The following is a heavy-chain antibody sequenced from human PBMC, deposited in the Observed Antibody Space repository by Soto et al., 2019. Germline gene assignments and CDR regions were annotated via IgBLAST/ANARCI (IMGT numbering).Heavy chain of an antibody. D-gene: IGHD4-17*01. V-gene: IGHV3-30-3*01. Sequence: GGPMRLSCAASGCTFSSYAMHWVRQALGKGLEWVAVISYDGSNKYYADSVKGRFTISRDNSKNTLYLQMNSLRAEDTAVYYCARDGSMTTVTTFGYWGQGTLVTVSS. J-gene: IGHJ4*02. CDR1: GCTFSSYA. CDR2: ISYDGSNK. CDR3: ARDGSMTTVTTFGY.